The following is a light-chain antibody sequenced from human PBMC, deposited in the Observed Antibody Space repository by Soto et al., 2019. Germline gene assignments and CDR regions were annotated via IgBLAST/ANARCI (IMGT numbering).Light chain of an antibody. J-gene: IGKJ2*01. V-gene: IGKV1-33*01. Sequence: DIQMTQSPSSLSASVGDRVTITCQASQDINKYLNWYQQKPGKAPKVLIYDASNSETGVPSRFSGSGSGTDFTFTISSLQPEDFATYYCQQYDNVIFTSTFGQGTKVEMK. CDR1: QDINKY. CDR2: DAS. CDR3: QQYDNVIFTST.